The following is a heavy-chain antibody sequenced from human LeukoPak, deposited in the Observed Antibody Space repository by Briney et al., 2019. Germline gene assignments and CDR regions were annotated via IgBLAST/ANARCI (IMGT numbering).Heavy chain of an antibody. CDR3: ARIGDPYSSSWYYFDY. D-gene: IGHD6-13*01. CDR2: IDWDDDK. Sequence: SGPALVKPTQTLTLTCTFSGFSLSTSGMRVSWIRQPPGKALEWLARIDWDDDKFYSTSLKTRLTISKDTSKNQVVLTMTNMDPVDTATYYCARIGDPYSSSWYYFDYWGQGTLVTVSS. CDR1: GFSLSTSGMR. J-gene: IGHJ4*02. V-gene: IGHV2-70*04.